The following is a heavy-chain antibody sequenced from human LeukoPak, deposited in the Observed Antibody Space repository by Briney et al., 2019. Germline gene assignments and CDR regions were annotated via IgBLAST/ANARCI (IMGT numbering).Heavy chain of an antibody. J-gene: IGHJ6*02. Sequence: SETLSLTRAVYGGSFSGYYWSWIRQPPGKGLEWIGEINHSGSTNYNPSLKSRVTISVDTSKNQFSLKLSSVTAADTAVYYCARANYGMDVWGQGTTVTVSS. V-gene: IGHV4-34*01. CDR1: GGSFSGYY. CDR2: INHSGST. CDR3: ARANYGMDV.